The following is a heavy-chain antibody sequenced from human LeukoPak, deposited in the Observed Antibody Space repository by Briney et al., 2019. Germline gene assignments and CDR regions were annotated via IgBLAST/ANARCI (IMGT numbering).Heavy chain of an antibody. J-gene: IGHJ4*02. Sequence: GGSLRLSCAASGFKFDDYTMHWVRQGPGKGLEWVSFISRDGSHSYYADSVKGRFTISRDNTKNSLFLEMNSLRGDDTALYYCAKGDGYNGCYDCWGQGTPVTVSA. CDR3: AKGDGYNGCYDC. CDR1: GFKFDDYT. D-gene: IGHD5-24*01. V-gene: IGHV3-43*01. CDR2: ISRDGSHS.